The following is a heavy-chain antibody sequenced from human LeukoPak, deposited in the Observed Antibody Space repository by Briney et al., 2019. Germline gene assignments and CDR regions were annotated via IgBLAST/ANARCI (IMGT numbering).Heavy chain of an antibody. CDR3: ATVGGGGIAAAGISA. V-gene: IGHV1-69*04. CDR1: GGTFSSYA. D-gene: IGHD6-13*01. CDR2: IIPILGIA. Sequence: GASVKVSCKASGGTFSSYAISWVRQAPGQGLEWMGRIIPILGIANYAQKFQGRVTMTEDTSTDTAYMELSSLRSEDTAVYYCATVGGGGIAAAGISAWGQGTLVTVSS. J-gene: IGHJ5*02.